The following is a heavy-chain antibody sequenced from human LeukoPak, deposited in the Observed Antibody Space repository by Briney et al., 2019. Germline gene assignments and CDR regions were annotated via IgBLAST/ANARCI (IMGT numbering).Heavy chain of an antibody. CDR3: AKGSAAGVTD. J-gene: IGHJ4*02. CDR2: ISWSGGAL. Sequence: GRSLRLSCVVSGFIFDDYDMHWVRQAPGKGLEWVSGISWSGGALAYADSVKGRVTISRDNDKSSLYLQMNSLRAEDTALYYCAKGSAAGVTDWGRGTLVIVSS. CDR1: GFIFDDYD. V-gene: IGHV3-9*01. D-gene: IGHD2-21*02.